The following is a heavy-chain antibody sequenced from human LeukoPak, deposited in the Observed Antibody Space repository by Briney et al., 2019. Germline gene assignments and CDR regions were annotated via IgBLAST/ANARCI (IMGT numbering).Heavy chain of an antibody. J-gene: IGHJ6*02. CDR2: ISHDGSNK. Sequence: GRSLRLSCAASGFTFSNFDMHWVRQAPGEGLEWVAVISHDGSNKFYVDSVKGRFTISRDNSQSTLYLQMNRLRGEDTAVYYCARGGYYAMDVWGQGTTVTVSS. V-gene: IGHV3-30*03. CDR3: ARGGYYAMDV. CDR1: GFTFSNFD.